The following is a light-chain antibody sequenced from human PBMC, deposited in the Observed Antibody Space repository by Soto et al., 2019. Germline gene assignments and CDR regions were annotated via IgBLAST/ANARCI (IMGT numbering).Light chain of an antibody. CDR2: DTY. Sequence: DIVLTQSPATLSLSPGDTATLSCRANQNIRNFLAWYPQKPGQATRLLIYDTYNRATGVPARFSGSGSGTDFTLTISSLEPEDFAVYYCHQRSNWPLTFGGGTKVEIK. J-gene: IGKJ4*01. CDR3: HQRSNWPLT. V-gene: IGKV3-11*01. CDR1: QNIRNF.